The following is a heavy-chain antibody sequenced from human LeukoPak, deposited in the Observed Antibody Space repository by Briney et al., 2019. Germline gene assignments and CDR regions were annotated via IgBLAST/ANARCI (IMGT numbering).Heavy chain of an antibody. Sequence: GGSLRLSCAASGFTFSSYWMHWVRQAPGKGLVWVSRINSDGSSTYYADSVKGRFTISRDNSKNTLYLQMNSLRAEDTAVYYCAKDHGRDYYGSGRYDYWGQGTLVTVSS. V-gene: IGHV3-74*01. CDR1: GFTFSSYW. J-gene: IGHJ4*02. CDR3: AKDHGRDYYGSGRYDY. D-gene: IGHD3-10*01. CDR2: INSDGSST.